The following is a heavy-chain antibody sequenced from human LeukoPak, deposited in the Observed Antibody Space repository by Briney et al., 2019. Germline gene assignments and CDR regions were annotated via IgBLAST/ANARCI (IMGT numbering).Heavy chain of an antibody. J-gene: IGHJ4*02. CDR3: VKDDGWVQYAN. Sequence: PGGTLRLSCAASGFIFSRYGMNWVRQAPGKGLEWVSGIRADAVTTYYADSVKGRFIISRDNSKKTVYLQMNNLNVEDAAMYYCVKDDGWVQYANWGQGTLVTVSS. V-gene: IGHV3-23*01. D-gene: IGHD5-24*01. CDR2: IRADAVTT. CDR1: GFIFSRYG.